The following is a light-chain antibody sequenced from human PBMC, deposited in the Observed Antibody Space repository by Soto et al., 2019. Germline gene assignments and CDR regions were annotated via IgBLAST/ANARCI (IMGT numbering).Light chain of an antibody. V-gene: IGLV2-14*01. CDR1: SSGVGDYNF. CDR2: DVT. Sequence: QSVLTQPASVSGSPGQSITISCTGTSSGVGDYNFVSWYQQHPGKAPKLMIYDVTSRPSGVYIRFSGSKSGNTASLTISGLQADDEDNYYCSSHPSSNTHVFFGGVTNLTLL. J-gene: IGLJ2*01. CDR3: SSHPSSNTHVF.